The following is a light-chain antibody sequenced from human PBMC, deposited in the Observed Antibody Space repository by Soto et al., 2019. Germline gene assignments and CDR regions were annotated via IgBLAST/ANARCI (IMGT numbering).Light chain of an antibody. CDR1: SSDVGLYGY. V-gene: IGLV2-14*01. CDR2: AVS. CDR3: SSYTSDSSYV. Sequence: QSVLTRPASVSGSPGQSITISCTGTSSDVGLYGYVSWYQQHPGKAPQLMIYAVSNRPSGVSNRFSASKSGNTASLFISGLQAEDEADYYCSSYTSDSSYVFGSGTKVTVL. J-gene: IGLJ1*01.